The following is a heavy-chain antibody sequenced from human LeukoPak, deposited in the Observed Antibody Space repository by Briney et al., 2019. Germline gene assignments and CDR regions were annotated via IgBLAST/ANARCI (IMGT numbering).Heavy chain of an antibody. V-gene: IGHV3-48*03. CDR1: GFTFSTYE. J-gene: IGHJ4*02. Sequence: GGSLRLSCAASGFTFSTYEMNWVRQAPGKGLEWVSYIGSSGSTVYYADSVKGRFTISRDNARNSLYLQMNSLRDEDTAVYYCARGGKQLLGDEYFDYWGQGTLVTVSS. CDR3: ARGGKQLLGDEYFDY. D-gene: IGHD5-18*01. CDR2: IGSSGSTV.